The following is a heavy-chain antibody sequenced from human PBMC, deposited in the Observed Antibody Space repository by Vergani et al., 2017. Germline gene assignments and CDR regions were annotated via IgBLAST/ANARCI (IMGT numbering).Heavy chain of an antibody. CDR1: GGSIRSYY. D-gene: IGHD3-10*01. V-gene: IGHV4-59*01. Sequence: VQLQESGPGLVKPSETLSLTCTVSGGSIRSYYWRWIRLPPGKGLEWIGYIYYSGSTNYNPSLKSRVTISVDTSKNQFSLKLSSGTAADTAVYYCARVPMVRGVPYGMDGWGQGTTVTVSS. J-gene: IGHJ6*02. CDR3: ARVPMVRGVPYGMDG. CDR2: IYYSGST.